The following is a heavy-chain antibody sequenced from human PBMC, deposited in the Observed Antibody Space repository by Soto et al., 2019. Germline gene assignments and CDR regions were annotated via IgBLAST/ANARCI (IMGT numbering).Heavy chain of an antibody. J-gene: IGHJ4*02. CDR3: ARDAQYSSRWHPSDY. D-gene: IGHD6-19*01. V-gene: IGHV1-18*01. CDR2: IHTYNGNT. CDR1: GYTFSDYG. Sequence: QVQLVQSGAEVKKPGASVKVYCKASGYTFSDYGISWVRQAPGQGLEWMGWIHTYNGNTNYAQKVQGRVTITTDSSTSTAYMELRSLRSDDTAVYYCARDAQYSSRWHPSDYWGQGTLVTVSS.